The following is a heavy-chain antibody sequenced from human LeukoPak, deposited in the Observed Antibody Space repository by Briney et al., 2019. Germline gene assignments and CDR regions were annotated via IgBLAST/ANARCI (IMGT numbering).Heavy chain of an antibody. V-gene: IGHV3-64*01. Sequence: PGGSLRLSCAASGFTFSSYAMHWVRQAPGSGLEFISSINSNGGGTYYATSVKGRFTISRDNSKNTLFLQMNSLRVEDTAVYYCARSLAYSSSSGYYYYYYIDVWGKGTTVTVSS. J-gene: IGHJ6*03. CDR1: GFTFSSYA. D-gene: IGHD6-6*01. CDR2: INSNGGGT. CDR3: ARSLAYSSSSGYYYYYYIDV.